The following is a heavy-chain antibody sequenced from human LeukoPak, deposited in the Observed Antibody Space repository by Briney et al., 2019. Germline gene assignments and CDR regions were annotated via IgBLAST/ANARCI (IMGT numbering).Heavy chain of an antibody. CDR3: ARGALNYCSSTSCYTYYYGMDV. CDR2: ISSSGSTI. CDR1: GFTFSSYE. D-gene: IGHD2-2*01. V-gene: IGHV3-48*03. J-gene: IGHJ6*02. Sequence: PGGSLRLSCAASGFTFSSYEMNWVRQAPGKGLEWVSYISSSGSTIYYADSVKGRFTISRDNAKNSLYLQMNSLRAEDTAVYYCARGALNYCSSTSCYTYYYGMDVWGQGTTVTVSS.